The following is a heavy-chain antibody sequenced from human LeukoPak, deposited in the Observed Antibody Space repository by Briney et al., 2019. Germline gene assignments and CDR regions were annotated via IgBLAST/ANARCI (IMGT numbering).Heavy chain of an antibody. D-gene: IGHD3-10*01. CDR3: ATIQGSGSYEELDY. J-gene: IGHJ4*02. Sequence: ASVKISCKVSGYTFTDYYMHWVRQAPGKGLEWMGLVDPEDGETIYAEKFQGRVTITADTSTDTAYMELSSLRSEDTAVYYCATIQGSGSYEELDYWGQGTLVTVSS. CDR1: GYTFTDYY. CDR2: VDPEDGET. V-gene: IGHV1-69-2*01.